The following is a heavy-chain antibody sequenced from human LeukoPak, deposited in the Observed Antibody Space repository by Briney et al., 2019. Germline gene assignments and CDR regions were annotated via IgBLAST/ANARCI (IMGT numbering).Heavy chain of an antibody. D-gene: IGHD3-3*01. Sequence: KPSETLSLTCSVSGGSISSYYWSWIRQPAGKGREWIGRIYTTGNTDYNPSLKSRVTMSVDTSKNQFSLNLSSVTAADTAVYYCAIDARGWSGFDYWGQGTLVTVSS. J-gene: IGHJ4*02. CDR2: IYTTGNT. CDR1: GGSISSYY. V-gene: IGHV4-4*07. CDR3: AIDARGWSGFDY.